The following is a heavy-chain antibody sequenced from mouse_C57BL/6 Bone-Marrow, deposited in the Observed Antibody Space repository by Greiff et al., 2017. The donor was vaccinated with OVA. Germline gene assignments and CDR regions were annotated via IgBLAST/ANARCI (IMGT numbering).Heavy chain of an antibody. V-gene: IGHV1-26*01. CDR2: INPNNGGT. J-gene: IGHJ2*01. CDR3: ASYYYDFDY. Sequence: VQLQQSGPELVKPGASVKISCKASGYTFTDYYMNWVKQSHGKSLEWIGDINPNNGGTSYNQKFKGKATLTVDKSSSTAYMELRSLTSEDSAVYYCASYYYDFDYWGQGTTLTVSS. D-gene: IGHD1-1*01. CDR1: GYTFTDYY.